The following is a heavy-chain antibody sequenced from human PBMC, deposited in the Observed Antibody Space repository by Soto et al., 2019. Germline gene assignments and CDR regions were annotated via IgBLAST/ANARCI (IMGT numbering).Heavy chain of an antibody. CDR2: INAYNGKT. Sequence: QVQLVQSGAEVKKPGASVKVYCKASGYTFTSYGISWVRQAPGQGLEWMGWINAYNGKTNYAQKLQGRVTMTTDTLTSTAYRALMSLRSDDTAVYSCARVLPPFDPWCQGTLVTLSS. CDR1: GYTFTSYG. V-gene: IGHV1-18*01. CDR3: ARVLPPFDP. J-gene: IGHJ5*02.